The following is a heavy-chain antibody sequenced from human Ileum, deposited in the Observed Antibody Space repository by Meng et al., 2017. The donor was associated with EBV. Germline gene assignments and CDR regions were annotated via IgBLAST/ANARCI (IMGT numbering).Heavy chain of an antibody. V-gene: IGHV4-39*07. CDR1: GGSISTGNFY. CDR2: IYYRGNT. CDR3: ASAYDYGDYEAFAY. J-gene: IGHJ4*02. Sequence: LQLQGSGPGLVKPSAHLSPTCTVSGGSISTGNFYWGWIRQSPGKALECIGTIYYRGNTFYNPSLKSRLTISIDTSKNEFSLTLRSVTAADTALYYCASAYDYGDYEAFAYWGPGSLVTVSS. D-gene: IGHD4-17*01.